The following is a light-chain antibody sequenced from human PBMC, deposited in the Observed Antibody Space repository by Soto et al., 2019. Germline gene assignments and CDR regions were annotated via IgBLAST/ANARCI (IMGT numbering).Light chain of an antibody. V-gene: IGLV6-57*02. J-gene: IGLJ3*02. CDR1: SGSIASNY. Sequence: NFMLTQPHSVSESPGKTVTISCTGSSGSIASNYVQWYQQRPGSAPTTVIYEDNQRPSGVPDRFSDSIDSSSNSASLTISGLKTEDEADYYCQSYDSSNQGVFGGGTKVTVL. CDR3: QSYDSSNQGV. CDR2: EDN.